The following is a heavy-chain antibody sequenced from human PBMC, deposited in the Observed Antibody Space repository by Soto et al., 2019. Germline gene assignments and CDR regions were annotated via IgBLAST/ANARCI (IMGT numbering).Heavy chain of an antibody. V-gene: IGHV3-23*01. J-gene: IGHJ5*02. Sequence: PGWSLRLSCAASGFTFKDYAMIWVRQAPGKGLQWVSGISDSGGVIFYADSVRGRFTISRDNSKNTLYLQMPSLGGDATALYFCPTPGHFDMLTGHGGFDPWGQGTLVTVSS. CDR1: GFTFKDYA. CDR2: ISDSGGVI. CDR3: PTPGHFDMLTGHGGFDP. D-gene: IGHD3-9*01.